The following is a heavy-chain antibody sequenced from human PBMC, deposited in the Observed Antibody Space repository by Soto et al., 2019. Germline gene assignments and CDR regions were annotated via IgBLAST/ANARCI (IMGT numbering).Heavy chain of an antibody. CDR2: ISGSGDST. J-gene: IGHJ1*01. CDR1: GFTFSSYA. D-gene: IGHD6-19*01. V-gene: IGHV3-23*01. Sequence: TGGFLRLSCAASGFTFSSYAMSWVRQAPGKGLEWVSGISGSGDSTYYADSVKGRFTISRDNSKNTLYLQMNSLRAEDTAVYYCAKGVPGIAVAGTGYFQHWGQGTLVTVSS. CDR3: AKGVPGIAVAGTGYFQH.